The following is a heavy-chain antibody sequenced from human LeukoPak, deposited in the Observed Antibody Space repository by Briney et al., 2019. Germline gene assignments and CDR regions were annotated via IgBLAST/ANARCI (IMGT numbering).Heavy chain of an antibody. CDR2: INPSSDAT. CDR1: GYTSTSYD. V-gene: IGHV1-46*01. Sequence: VASVKVSCXASGYTSTSYDLHWVRQARGQGLEWIGVINPSSDATTYAENFQGRVTMTSDTSTSTVYMELSSLRSEDTAVYYCARGYRKTRFDYWGPGTLVTVSS. CDR3: ARGYRKTRFDY. D-gene: IGHD2-2*02. J-gene: IGHJ4*02.